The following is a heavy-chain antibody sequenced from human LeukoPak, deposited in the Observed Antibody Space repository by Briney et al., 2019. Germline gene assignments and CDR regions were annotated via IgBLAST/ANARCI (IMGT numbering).Heavy chain of an antibody. J-gene: IGHJ4*02. CDR1: GGSISSYY. V-gene: IGHV4-59*08. CDR3: ARLYSSSWQIDY. Sequence: SETLSLTCTVSGGSISSYYWSWIRQPPGKGLEWIGYIYYSGSTNYNPSLKSRVTISVDTSKTQFSLKLSSVTAADTAVYYCARLYSSSWQIDYWGQGTLVTVSS. CDR2: IYYSGST. D-gene: IGHD6-13*01.